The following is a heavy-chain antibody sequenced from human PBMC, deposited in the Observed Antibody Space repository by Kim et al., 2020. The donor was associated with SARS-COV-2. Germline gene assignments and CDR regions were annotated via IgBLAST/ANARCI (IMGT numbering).Heavy chain of an antibody. CDR2: INTNTGNP. V-gene: IGHV7-4-1*02. CDR3: AREYSGYDYHYYYGMDV. Sequence: ASVKVSCKASGYTFTSYAMNWVRQAPGQGLEWMGWINTNTGNPTYAQGFTERFVFSLDTSVSTAYLQISSLKAEDTAVYYCAREYSGYDYHYYYGMDVWGQGTTVTVSS. D-gene: IGHD5-12*01. CDR1: GYTFTSYA. J-gene: IGHJ6*02.